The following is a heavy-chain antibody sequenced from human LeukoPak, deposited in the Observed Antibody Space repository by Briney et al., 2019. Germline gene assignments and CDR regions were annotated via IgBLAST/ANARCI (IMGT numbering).Heavy chain of an antibody. CDR1: GFTFSNYG. CDR2: ISYDGNKK. CDR3: AREWRGAFDY. V-gene: IGHV3-30*03. J-gene: IGHJ4*02. D-gene: IGHD4/OR15-4a*01. Sequence: GGTLRLSCAASGFTFSNYGIHWVRQAPGRGLEWVAVISYDGNKKYYADSVKGRFTISRDNAKNSLYLQMNSLRAEDTAVYYCAREWRGAFDYWGQGTLVTVSS.